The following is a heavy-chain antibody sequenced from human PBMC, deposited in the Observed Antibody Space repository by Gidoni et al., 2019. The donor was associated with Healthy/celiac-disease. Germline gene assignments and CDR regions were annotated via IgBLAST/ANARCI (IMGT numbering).Heavy chain of an antibody. CDR1: GFTFDDYA. CDR3: AKGVPAAI. Sequence: EVQLVESGGGLVQPGRSLRLSCAASGFTFDDYAMHWVRQAPGKGLEWVSGISWNSGSIGYADSVKGRFTISRDNAKNSLYLQMNSLRAEDTALYYCAKGVPAAIWGQGTLVTVSS. V-gene: IGHV3-9*01. J-gene: IGHJ4*02. D-gene: IGHD2-2*01. CDR2: ISWNSGSI.